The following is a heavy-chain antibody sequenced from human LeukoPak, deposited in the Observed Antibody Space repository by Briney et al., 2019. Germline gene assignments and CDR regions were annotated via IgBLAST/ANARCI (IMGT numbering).Heavy chain of an antibody. CDR2: IYYSGST. Sequence: SSETLSLTRTVSGGSISSYYWSWIRQPPGKGLEWIGYIYYSGSTNYNPSLKSRVTISVDTSKNQFSLKLSSVTAADTAVYHCARDYYDSSGYYWGVSDWGQGTLVTVSS. V-gene: IGHV4-59*01. CDR3: ARDYYDSSGYYWGVSD. J-gene: IGHJ4*02. CDR1: GGSISSYY. D-gene: IGHD3-22*01.